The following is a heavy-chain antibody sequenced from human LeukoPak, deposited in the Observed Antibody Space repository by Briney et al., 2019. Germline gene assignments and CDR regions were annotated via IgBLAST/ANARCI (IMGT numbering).Heavy chain of an antibody. J-gene: IGHJ4*02. Sequence: PGGSLRLSCAASGFIFSSYAMNWVRQAPGKGLEWVSYISGSSSTIYNADSVKGRFTISRDNAKNTLYLQMNSLRDEDTAVYYCARVRFYYDSRGYGFFDYWGQGALVTVSS. D-gene: IGHD3-22*01. CDR2: ISGSSSTI. V-gene: IGHV3-48*02. CDR3: ARVRFYYDSRGYGFFDY. CDR1: GFIFSSYA.